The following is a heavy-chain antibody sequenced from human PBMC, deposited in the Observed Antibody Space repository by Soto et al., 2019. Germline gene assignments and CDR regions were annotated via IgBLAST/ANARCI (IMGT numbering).Heavy chain of an antibody. CDR3: ARPQFQKPYCSSTSCLGAFDI. CDR1: GGSISSYY. Sequence: PSETLSLTCTVSGGSISSYYWSWIRQPPGKGLEWIGYIYYSGSTNYNPSLKSRVTISVDTSKNQFSLKLSSVTAADTAVYYCARPQFQKPYCSSTSCLGAFDIWGQGTMVTVSS. V-gene: IGHV4-59*08. D-gene: IGHD2-2*01. J-gene: IGHJ3*02. CDR2: IYYSGST.